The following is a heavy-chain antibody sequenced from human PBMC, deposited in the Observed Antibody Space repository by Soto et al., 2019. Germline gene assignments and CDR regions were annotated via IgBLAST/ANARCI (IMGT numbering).Heavy chain of an antibody. D-gene: IGHD3-22*01. V-gene: IGHV3-23*01. CDR1: GFTFSSYA. CDR2: ISGSGLST. J-gene: IGHJ4*02. CDR3: AKDEDGSGYYYAYFDF. Sequence: HPGGSLRLSCAASGFTFSSYAMSWVRQAPGKGLEWVSVISGSGLSTYYADSMKGRFTISRDNSKNTLYLQMISLRAEDTAVYYCAKDEDGSGYYYAYFDFWGQGTLVTVSS.